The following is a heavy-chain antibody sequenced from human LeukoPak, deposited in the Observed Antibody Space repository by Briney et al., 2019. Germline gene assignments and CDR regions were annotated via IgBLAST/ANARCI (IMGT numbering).Heavy chain of an antibody. J-gene: IGHJ4*02. CDR2: ISGSGGST. D-gene: IGHD6-19*01. Sequence: GGSLRLSCAASGFTFSSYAMSWVRQAPGKGLEWVSAISGSGGSTYYADSVEGRFTISRDNSKNTLYLQMNSLRAEDTAVYYCAKDLIGSGWLNPFDYWGQGTLVTVSS. CDR1: GFTFSSYA. CDR3: AKDLIGSGWLNPFDY. V-gene: IGHV3-23*01.